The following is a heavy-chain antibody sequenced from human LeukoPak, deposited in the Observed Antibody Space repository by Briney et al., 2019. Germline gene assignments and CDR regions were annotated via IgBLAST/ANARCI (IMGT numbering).Heavy chain of an antibody. V-gene: IGHV3-21*04. J-gene: IGHJ4*02. CDR1: GFTFSTYS. Sequence: GGSLRLSCAASGFTFSTYSMNWVRQAPGKGLEWVSSISSSSSYIYYADSVRGRFTVSRDSSKNTLYLQMNSLRAEDTATYYCAKLQVLADSFDYWGQGALVTVSS. CDR2: ISSSSSYI. D-gene: IGHD2-8*02. CDR3: AKLQVLADSFDY.